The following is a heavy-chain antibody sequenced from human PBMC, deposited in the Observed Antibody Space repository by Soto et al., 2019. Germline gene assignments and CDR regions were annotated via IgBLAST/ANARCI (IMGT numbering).Heavy chain of an antibody. CDR1: GGSISSYY. J-gene: IGHJ5*02. V-gene: IGHV4-59*01. CDR3: ASSYSGSWWGGWFDP. Sequence: PSETLSLTCTVSGGSISSYYWSWIRQPPGKGLEWIGYIYYSGSTNYNPSLKSRVTISVDTSKNQFSLKLSSVTAADTAVYYCASSYSGSWWGGWFDPWGQGTLVTVSS. D-gene: IGHD6-13*01. CDR2: IYYSGST.